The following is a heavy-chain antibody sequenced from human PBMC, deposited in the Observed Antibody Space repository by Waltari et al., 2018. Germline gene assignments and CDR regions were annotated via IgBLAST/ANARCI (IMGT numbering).Heavy chain of an antibody. V-gene: IGHV4-59*01. CDR1: GGSISSYY. D-gene: IGHD3-16*01. J-gene: IGHJ4*02. CDR3: AREGGGNYDYVWGRDAFDI. Sequence: QVQLQESGPGLVKPSETLSLTCTVSGGSISSYYWSWIRQPPGKGLEWIGYIYYSGSTNYNPSLKSRVTISVDTSKNQFSLKLSSVTAADTAVYYCAREGGGNYDYVWGRDAFDIWGQGTLVTVSS. CDR2: IYYSGST.